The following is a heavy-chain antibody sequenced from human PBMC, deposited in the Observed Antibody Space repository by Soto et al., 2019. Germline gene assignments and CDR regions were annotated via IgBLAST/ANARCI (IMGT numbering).Heavy chain of an antibody. D-gene: IGHD3-3*02. CDR3: AREPRTHFGTWDTDVWFDT. CDR2: IIPIFCSP. V-gene: IGHV1-69*06. CDR1: GGSFTSYA. J-gene: IGHJ5*02. Sequence: QVQLVQSGAEVKKPGSSVKVSCKASGGSFTSYAFSWVRQAPGQGLEWVGVIIPIFCSPNYAPKFQGRVTITADRYTITVYLELTGLTSEDTAVYFCAREPRTHFGTWDTDVWFDTWGQGNLVIVSS.